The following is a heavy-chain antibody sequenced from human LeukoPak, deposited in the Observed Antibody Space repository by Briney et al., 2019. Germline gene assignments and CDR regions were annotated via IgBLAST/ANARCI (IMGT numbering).Heavy chain of an antibody. D-gene: IGHD2-2*01. J-gene: IGHJ5*02. CDR2: INHSGST. CDR3: ARWPQRRGWFNP. Sequence: KPSETLSLTCAVYGGSFSGYYWSWIRQPPGKGLEWIGEINHSGSTNYNPSLKSRVTISVDTSKNQFSLKLSSVTAADTAVYCCARWPQRRGWFNPWGQGTLVTVSS. V-gene: IGHV4-34*01. CDR1: GGSFSGYY.